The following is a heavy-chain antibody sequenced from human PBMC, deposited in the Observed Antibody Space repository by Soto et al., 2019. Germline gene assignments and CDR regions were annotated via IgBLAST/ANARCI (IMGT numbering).Heavy chain of an antibody. CDR2: IGANGGGT. Sequence: HGGSLRLCCAASGFSFGSFVMSWVRQAPRKGLDWVSGIGANGGGTYYADSVKGRFIISRDNSKNTLYLQMNSLRAEDTAVYYCARDPNGDYLGAFDFWGQKTMVTVSS. CDR1: GFSFGSFV. V-gene: IGHV3-23*01. D-gene: IGHD4-17*01. J-gene: IGHJ3*01. CDR3: ARDPNGDYLGAFDF.